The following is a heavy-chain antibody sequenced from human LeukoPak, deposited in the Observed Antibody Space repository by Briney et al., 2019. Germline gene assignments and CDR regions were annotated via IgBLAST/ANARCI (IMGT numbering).Heavy chain of an antibody. D-gene: IGHD1/OR15-1a*01. V-gene: IGHV5-51*01. Sequence: GESLKISCKGPGSSFNNYWIAWVRQTPGKGLEWIGIVYPGDSDTRYNPSFQGQVTISADKSTATAFLHLSDLRASDTAIYYCGRHMNNLQLWLDYWGQGTVVTVSS. J-gene: IGHJ4*02. CDR2: VYPGDSDT. CDR1: GSSFNNYW. CDR3: GRHMNNLQLWLDY.